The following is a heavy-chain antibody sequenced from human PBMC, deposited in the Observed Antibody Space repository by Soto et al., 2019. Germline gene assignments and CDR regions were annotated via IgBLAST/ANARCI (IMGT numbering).Heavy chain of an antibody. D-gene: IGHD3-16*02. Sequence: ASVKVSCKAPGYTFTSYGISWVRQAPGQGLEWMGWISAYNGNTNYAQKLQGRVTMTTDTSTSTAYMELRSLRSDDTAVYYCARAIYDYIWGSYRSVDYWGQGTLVTVSS. J-gene: IGHJ4*02. V-gene: IGHV1-18*01. CDR2: ISAYNGNT. CDR1: GYTFTSYG. CDR3: ARAIYDYIWGSYRSVDY.